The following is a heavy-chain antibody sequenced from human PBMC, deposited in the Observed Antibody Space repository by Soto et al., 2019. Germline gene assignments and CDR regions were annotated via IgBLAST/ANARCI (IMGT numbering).Heavy chain of an antibody. V-gene: IGHV3-21*01. CDR3: ARERCSGGSCYSDYYYGMDV. CDR2: ISSSSSYI. CDR1: GFTFSSYS. D-gene: IGHD2-15*01. Sequence: EVQLVESGGGLVKPGGSLRLSCTASGFTFSSYSMNWVRQAPGKGLEWVSSISSSSSYIYYADSVKGRFTISRDNAKNSLYLQMNSLRAEDTAVYYCARERCSGGSCYSDYYYGMDVWGQGTTVTVSS. J-gene: IGHJ6*02.